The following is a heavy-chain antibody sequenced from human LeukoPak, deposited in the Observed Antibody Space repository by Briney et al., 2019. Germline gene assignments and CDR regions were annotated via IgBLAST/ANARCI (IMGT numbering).Heavy chain of an antibody. V-gene: IGHV3-23*01. J-gene: IGHJ4*02. Sequence: GGSLRLSCAASGFTFSSYAMSWVRQAPGKGLEWVSGISGSSDNTYYADSVKGRFTISRDNSKNTLYVQVNSLGTEDTAAYYCAKGSYYDSSGSFYFDYWGQGTLVTVSS. CDR3: AKGSYYDSSGSFYFDY. CDR2: ISGSSDNT. D-gene: IGHD3-22*01. CDR1: GFTFSSYA.